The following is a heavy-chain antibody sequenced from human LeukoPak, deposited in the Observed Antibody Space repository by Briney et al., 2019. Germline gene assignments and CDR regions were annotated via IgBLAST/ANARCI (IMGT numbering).Heavy chain of an antibody. CDR1: GVTFSNYW. J-gene: IGHJ4*02. D-gene: IGHD3-10*01. CDR2: INKDGSEK. CDR3: ARDGSFRHMVRGVIGFTDY. V-gene: IGHV3-7*01. Sequence: PGGSLRLSCAVSGVTFSNYWMSWIRQAPGKGLEWVASINKDGSEKYYVDSVTGRFTISRDNAKNSLDLQMNSLRAEDTAVYYCARDGSFRHMVRGVIGFTDYWGQGTLVTVSS.